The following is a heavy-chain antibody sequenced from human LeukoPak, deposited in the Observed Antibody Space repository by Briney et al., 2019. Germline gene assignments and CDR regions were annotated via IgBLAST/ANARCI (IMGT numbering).Heavy chain of an antibody. Sequence: ASVKVSCKASGYTFTSYDINWVRQATGQGLEWMGWMNPNSGNTGYAQKLQGRVTMTTDTSTSTAYMELRSLRSDDTAVYYCAREFGVRDYFDYWGQGTLVTVSS. J-gene: IGHJ4*02. CDR3: AREFGVRDYFDY. V-gene: IGHV1-8*01. CDR2: MNPNSGNT. D-gene: IGHD3-10*01. CDR1: GYTFTSYD.